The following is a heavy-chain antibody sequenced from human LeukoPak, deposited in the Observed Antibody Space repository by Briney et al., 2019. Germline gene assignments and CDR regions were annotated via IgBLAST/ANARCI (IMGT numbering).Heavy chain of an antibody. V-gene: IGHV4-34*01. CDR3: ARAGYSYGTQYAY. CDR2: INHSGST. CDR1: GGSFSGYY. D-gene: IGHD5-18*01. J-gene: IGHJ4*02. Sequence: PSETLSLTCAVYGGSFSGYYWSWIRQPPGKGLEWIGEINHSGSTNYNPSLKSRVTISVDTFKNQFSLKLSSVTAADTAVYYCARAGYSYGTQYAYWGQGTLVTVSS.